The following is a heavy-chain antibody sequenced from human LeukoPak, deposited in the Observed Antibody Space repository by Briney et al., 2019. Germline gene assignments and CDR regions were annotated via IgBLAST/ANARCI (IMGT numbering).Heavy chain of an antibody. CDR1: GGSISSNY. D-gene: IGHD1-26*01. CDR2: IYYSGST. J-gene: IGHJ4*02. Sequence: SETLSLTCTVSGGSISSNYWSWIRQPPGKGLEWIGYIYYSGSTNYNPSLKSRVTISVDTSKNRFSLKLSSVTAADTAVYYCARDGNGIDYWGQGTLVIVSS. V-gene: IGHV4-59*01. CDR3: ARDGNGIDY.